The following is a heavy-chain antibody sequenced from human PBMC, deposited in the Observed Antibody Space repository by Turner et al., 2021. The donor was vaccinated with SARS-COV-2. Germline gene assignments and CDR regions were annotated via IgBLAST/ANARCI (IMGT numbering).Heavy chain of an antibody. CDR3: AKDLTVPGAPSSYWYFDF. J-gene: IGHJ2*01. Sequence: QVQLVESGGGVVQTGGSLGLSGAASGLLFTNHDLHGVRQAPGKGLEWVAAILRDGSDQYYADSVKGRFTISRDTSKKTVILQMNALRAEDTATYFCAKDLTVPGAPSSYWYFDFWGRGALVTVSS. CDR1: GLLFTNHD. D-gene: IGHD3-9*01. CDR2: ILRDGSDQ. V-gene: IGHV3-30*02.